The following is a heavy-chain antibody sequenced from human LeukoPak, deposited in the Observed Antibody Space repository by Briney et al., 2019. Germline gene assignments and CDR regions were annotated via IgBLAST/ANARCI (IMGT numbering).Heavy chain of an antibody. D-gene: IGHD6-19*01. CDR3: AKAGIGVVGYFDY. Sequence: WVRQAPGKGLEWVSAIRGSGGGTYYADSVKGRFTISRDNSKNTLYLQMNSLRDEDTALYYCAKAGIGVVGYFDYWGQGTLVTVSS. J-gene: IGHJ4*02. CDR2: IRGSGGGT. V-gene: IGHV3-23*01.